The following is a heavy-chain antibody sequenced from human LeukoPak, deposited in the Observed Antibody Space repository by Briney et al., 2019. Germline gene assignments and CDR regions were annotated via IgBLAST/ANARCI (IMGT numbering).Heavy chain of an antibody. V-gene: IGHV3-23*01. J-gene: IGHJ5*02. CDR1: GFTFSSYG. D-gene: IGHD1-26*01. CDR2: ISGSGGST. CDR3: AKDPVLGGYGGSYHNWFDP. Sequence: GSLRLSCAASGFTFSSYGMSWVRQAPGKGLEWVSAISGSGGSTYYADSVKGRFTISRDNSKNTLYLQMNSLRAEDTAVYYCAKDPVLGGYGGSYHNWFDPWGQGTLVTVSS.